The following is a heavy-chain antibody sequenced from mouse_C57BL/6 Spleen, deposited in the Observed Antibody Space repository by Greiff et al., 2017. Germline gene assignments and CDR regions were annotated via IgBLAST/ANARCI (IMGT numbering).Heavy chain of an antibody. D-gene: IGHD2-1*01. CDR2: ISNLAYSI. CDR3: ARRVYYGNYDWYFDV. Sequence: EVQGVESGGGLVQPGGSLKLSCAASGFTFSDYGMAWVRQAPRKGPEWVAFISNLAYSIYYADTVTGRFTISRENAKNTLYLEMSSLRSEDTAMYYCARRVYYGNYDWYFDVWGTGTTVTVSS. CDR1: GFTFSDYG. V-gene: IGHV5-15*01. J-gene: IGHJ1*03.